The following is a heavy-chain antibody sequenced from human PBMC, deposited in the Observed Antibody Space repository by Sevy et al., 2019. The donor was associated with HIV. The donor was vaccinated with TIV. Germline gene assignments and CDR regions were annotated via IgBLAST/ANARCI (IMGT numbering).Heavy chain of an antibody. CDR1: GDSVSTYSAA. CDR3: ARESRWFFFHFDY. CDR2: TYYKSKWSN. V-gene: IGHV6-1*01. D-gene: IGHD3-10*01. Sequence: SQTLSLTCAISGDSVSTYSAAWNWIRQSPSRGLEWLGRTYYKSKWSNEYALSVKSRISINPDTPKNQISLQLNSVTPGDTAVYDCARESRWFFFHFDYWGQGTLVTVSS. J-gene: IGHJ4*02.